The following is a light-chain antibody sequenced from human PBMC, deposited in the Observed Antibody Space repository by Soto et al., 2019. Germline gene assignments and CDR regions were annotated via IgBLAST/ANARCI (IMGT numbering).Light chain of an antibody. Sequence: QSALTQPASVSGSPGQSITISCTGTSRDVGAYDYASWYLQYPDKAPQLLIYYVDHRPSGVSSRFSGSKSGNTASLTISGLQAEDESDYYCCSYADGSIYFFGTGTKVTVL. CDR2: YVD. CDR3: CSYADGSIYF. J-gene: IGLJ1*01. CDR1: SRDVGAYDY. V-gene: IGLV2-14*03.